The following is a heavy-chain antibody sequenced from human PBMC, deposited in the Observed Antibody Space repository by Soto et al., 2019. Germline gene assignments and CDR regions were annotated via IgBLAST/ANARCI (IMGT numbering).Heavy chain of an antibody. CDR2: IYYSGST. Sequence: QVQLQESGPGLVKPSETLSLTCTVSGGSISSYYWSWIRQPPGKGLEWIGYIYYSGSTNYNPSLKSPVTISVDTSKNQFSLKLSSVTAADTAVYYCARDSGYSYGFVGGLFDYWGQGTLVTVSS. CDR1: GGSISSYY. J-gene: IGHJ4*02. V-gene: IGHV4-59*01. D-gene: IGHD5-18*01. CDR3: ARDSGYSYGFVGGLFDY.